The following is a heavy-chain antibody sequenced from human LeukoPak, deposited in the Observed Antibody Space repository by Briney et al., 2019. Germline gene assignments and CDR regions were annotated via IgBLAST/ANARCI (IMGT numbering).Heavy chain of an antibody. D-gene: IGHD3-22*01. CDR2: ISAYNGNT. CDR3: ARGDYYDSSGYLAWYFDL. CDR1: GYTFTSYG. J-gene: IGHJ2*01. Sequence: ASVNVSCKASGYTFTSYGISWVRQAPGQGLEWMGWISAYNGNTNYAQKLQGRVTMTTDTSTSTAYMELRSLRSDDTAVYYCARGDYYDSSGYLAWYFDLWGRGTLVTVSS. V-gene: IGHV1-18*01.